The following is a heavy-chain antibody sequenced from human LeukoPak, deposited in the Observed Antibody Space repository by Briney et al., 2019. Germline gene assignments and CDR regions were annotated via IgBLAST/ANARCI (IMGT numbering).Heavy chain of an antibody. J-gene: IGHJ4*02. CDR3: ARDRRYCSGGSCYFDYFFDY. V-gene: IGHV3-30-3*01. D-gene: IGHD2-15*01. CDR1: GFTFNSYA. Sequence: GRSLRLSCAAPGFTFNSYAVHWVRQAPGKGLEWVAVISYDGSINFYAASVKGRFTISRDNSKNTLYLQMNSLRPEDTALYFCARDRRYCSGGSCYFDYFFDYWGQGTLVTVSS. CDR2: ISYDGSIN.